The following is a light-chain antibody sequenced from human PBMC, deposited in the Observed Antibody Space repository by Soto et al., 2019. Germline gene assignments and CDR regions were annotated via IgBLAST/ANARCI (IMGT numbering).Light chain of an antibody. J-gene: IGLJ2*01. CDR2: SND. V-gene: IGLV1-44*01. CDR1: SSNIGSNT. Sequence: QSVLTQPPSASGTPGQRVTISCSGSSSNIGSNTVNWYQQLPGTAPKLLIYSNDQRPSGVPDRFSGSKSGTSASLAISGLKYEDETDYYCAAWDDSLTGVVFGGGTKVTVL. CDR3: AAWDDSLTGVV.